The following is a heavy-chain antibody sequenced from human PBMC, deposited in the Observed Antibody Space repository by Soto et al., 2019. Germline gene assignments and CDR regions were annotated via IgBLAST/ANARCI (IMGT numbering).Heavy chain of an antibody. CDR2: IYPGDSDT. D-gene: IGHD6-6*01. CDR3: ARSVEGSSSSYFSERNWFDP. Sequence: GESLKISCNGSGYSFTSYWIGWVRQMPGKGLEWMGIIYPGDSDTRYSPSFQGQVTISADKSISTAYLQWSSLKASDTAMYYCARSVEGSSSSYFSERNWFDPWGQGTLVTVSS. CDR1: GYSFTSYW. J-gene: IGHJ5*02. V-gene: IGHV5-51*01.